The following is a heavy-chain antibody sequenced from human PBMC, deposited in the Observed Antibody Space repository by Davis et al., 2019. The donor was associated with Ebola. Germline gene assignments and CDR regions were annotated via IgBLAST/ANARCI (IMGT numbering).Heavy chain of an antibody. CDR2: IYHSGST. J-gene: IGHJ4*02. CDR3: ARVDDFWSGYFDY. V-gene: IGHV4-38-2*02. D-gene: IGHD3-3*01. Sequence: SETLSLTCTVSGYSISSGYYWGWIRQPPGKGREWIGSIYHSGSTYYNPSLKSRVTISVDTSKNQFSLKLSSVTAADTAVYYCARVDDFWSGYFDYWGQGTLVTVSS. CDR1: GYSISSGYY.